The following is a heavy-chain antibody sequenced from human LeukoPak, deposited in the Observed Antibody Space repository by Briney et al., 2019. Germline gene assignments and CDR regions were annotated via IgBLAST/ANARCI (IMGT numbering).Heavy chain of an antibody. V-gene: IGHV3-21*01. Sequence: GGSLRLCYAASGFTFSSYSMNWVRQAPGEGLEWGSSISSSSSYIYYADSVKGRFTISRDNAKNSLYLEMNSLRAEDTAVYYCARFDVVVVPAANGDFDYWGQGTLVTVSS. CDR2: ISSSSSYI. J-gene: IGHJ4*02. CDR1: GFTFSSYS. D-gene: IGHD2-2*01. CDR3: ARFDVVVVPAANGDFDY.